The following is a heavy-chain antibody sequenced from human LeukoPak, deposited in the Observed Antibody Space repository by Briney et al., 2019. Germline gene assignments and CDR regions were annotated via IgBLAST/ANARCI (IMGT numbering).Heavy chain of an antibody. D-gene: IGHD6-19*01. CDR2: IYYSGST. CDR1: GGSISSYY. Sequence: PSETLSLTCTVSGGSISSYYWSWIRQPPGKGLEWIGYIYYSGSTNYNPSLKSRVTISVDTSKNQFSLKLSSVTAADTAVYYCARAHKGYSSGWSPLNYWGQGTLVTVSS. J-gene: IGHJ4*02. CDR3: ARAHKGYSSGWSPLNY. V-gene: IGHV4-59*01.